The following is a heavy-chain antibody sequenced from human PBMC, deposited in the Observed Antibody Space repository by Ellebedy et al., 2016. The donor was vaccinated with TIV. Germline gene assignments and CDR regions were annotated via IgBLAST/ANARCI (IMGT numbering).Heavy chain of an antibody. Sequence: GESLKISCAASGFTFGCCAMSWVRQAPGKGLEWVANTKEDGSEKYYVDSVRGRFTISRDNAKNSLYLQMNSLRAEDTAVYYCARDRGYDTFDYWGQGILVTVSS. D-gene: IGHD5-12*01. J-gene: IGHJ4*02. V-gene: IGHV3-7*01. CDR2: TKEDGSEK. CDR3: ARDRGYDTFDY. CDR1: GFTFGCCA.